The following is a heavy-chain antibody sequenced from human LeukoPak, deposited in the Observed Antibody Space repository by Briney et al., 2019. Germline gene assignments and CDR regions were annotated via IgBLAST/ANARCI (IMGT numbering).Heavy chain of an antibody. J-gene: IGHJ6*02. CDR2: ISGSGGST. V-gene: IGHV3-23*01. Sequence: GGSLRLSCAASGFTFSSYAMSWARQAPGKGLEWVSAISGSGGSTYYADSVKGRFTISRDNSKSTRYLQMNSLRAEDTAIYYCAKSKGGSDYGDAGPLYYSIGVWGQGTTVTVSS. CDR1: GFTFSSYA. CDR3: AKSKGGSDYGDAGPLYYSIGV. D-gene: IGHD4-17*01.